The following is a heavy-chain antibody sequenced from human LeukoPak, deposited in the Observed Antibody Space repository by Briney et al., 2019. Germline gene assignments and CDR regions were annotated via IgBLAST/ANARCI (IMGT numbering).Heavy chain of an antibody. V-gene: IGHV4-39*01. J-gene: IGHJ4*02. CDR3: ARLRLYSYFFDY. CDR1: GGSISSSSYY. Sequence: SETLSLTCTVSGGSISSSSYYWGWIRQPPGKGLEWIGSIYYSGSTYYNPSLKSRVTISVDTSKNQFSLKLSSVTAADTAVYYCARLRLYSYFFDYWGQGTLVTVSS. CDR2: IYYSGST. D-gene: IGHD5-18*01.